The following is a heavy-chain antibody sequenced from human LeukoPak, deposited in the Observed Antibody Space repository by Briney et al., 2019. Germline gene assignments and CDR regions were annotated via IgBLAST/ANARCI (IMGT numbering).Heavy chain of an antibody. V-gene: IGHV1-18*01. CDR3: ARDPSNTSGWSPYFDF. CDR2: ISCYNGDT. D-gene: IGHD6-19*01. Sequence: GASVKVSCKASGYTFTNHGIAWVRQAPGQGLEWMGWISCYNGDTRYGQKLQGRVTMSTDTSTTTAYMELTSLRSDDTAVYYCARDPSNTSGWSPYFDFWGQGILVTVSS. CDR1: GYTFTNHG. J-gene: IGHJ4*02.